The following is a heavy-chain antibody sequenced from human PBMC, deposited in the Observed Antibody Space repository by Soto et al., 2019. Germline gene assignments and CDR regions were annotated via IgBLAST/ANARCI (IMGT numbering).Heavy chain of an antibody. CDR3: GRGVFSTNWRFDY. D-gene: IGHD6-13*01. J-gene: IGHJ4*02. CDR2: IWFDGATK. CDR1: GFTFSDYA. Sequence: QVQLVESGGGVAQPGRSLRLSCAASGFTFSDYAMHWVRQAPGKGLEWVASIWFDGATKEYADSVKGRFTISRDNSKNTVYLQMTSLRAEASALYPCGRGVFSTNWRFDYWGQGPLVAFSS. V-gene: IGHV3-33*01.